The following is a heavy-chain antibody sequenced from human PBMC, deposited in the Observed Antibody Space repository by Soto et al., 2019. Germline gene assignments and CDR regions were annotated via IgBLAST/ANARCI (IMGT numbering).Heavy chain of an antibody. V-gene: IGHV4-31*03. J-gene: IGHJ5*02. CDR2: IYVTGAV. CDR3: ARLRIATNNYKWFDP. CDR1: GAALNSGNYY. D-gene: IGHD2-21*01. Sequence: SETLSLTCSVSGAALNSGNYYWSWIRQVPGKGLEWIGHIYVTGAVDYNPSLRDRFTISQDTSERQFSLNLRLVTAADTAVYYCARLRIATNNYKWFDPWGQGTLVTVSS.